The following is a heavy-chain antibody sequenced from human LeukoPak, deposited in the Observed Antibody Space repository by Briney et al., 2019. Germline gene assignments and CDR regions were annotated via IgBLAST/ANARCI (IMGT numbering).Heavy chain of an antibody. Sequence: SETLSLTCAVYGGSFSGYYWSWIRQPPGKGLEWIGEINHSGSTNYNPSLKSRVTISVDTSKNQFSLKLSSVTAADTAVYHCARGSTYYYDSSGPPTYDYWGQGTLVTVSP. CDR3: ARGSTYYYDSSGPPTYDY. CDR2: INHSGST. J-gene: IGHJ4*02. CDR1: GGSFSGYY. V-gene: IGHV4-34*01. D-gene: IGHD3-22*01.